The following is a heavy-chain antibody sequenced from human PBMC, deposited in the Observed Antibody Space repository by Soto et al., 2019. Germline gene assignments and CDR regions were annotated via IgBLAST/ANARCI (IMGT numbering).Heavy chain of an antibody. CDR1: GFTFSSYA. V-gene: IGHV3-23*01. Sequence: EVQLLESGGGLVQPGGSLRLSCAASGFTFSSYAMSWVSQAPGKGLEWVSAISGSGGSTYYADSVKGRFTISRDNSKNKLYLQMNSLRAEDTAVYYCAKDARPHSSSGGVWGQGTLDTVSS. J-gene: IGHJ4*02. CDR2: ISGSGGST. CDR3: AKDARPHSSSGGV. D-gene: IGHD6-13*01.